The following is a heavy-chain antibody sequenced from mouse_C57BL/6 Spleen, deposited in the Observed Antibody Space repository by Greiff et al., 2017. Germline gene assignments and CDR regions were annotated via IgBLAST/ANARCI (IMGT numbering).Heavy chain of an antibody. J-gene: IGHJ2*01. CDR2: IYPGDGDT. V-gene: IGHV1-82*01. CDR1: GYAFSSSW. D-gene: IGHD2-4*01. Sequence: QVQLQQSGPELVKPGASVKISCKASGYAFSSSWMNWVKQRPGKGLEWIGRIYPGDGDTNYNGKFKGKATLTADKSSSTAYMQLSSLTSEDSAVYVGARSPITLNYFDYWGQGTTLTVAS. CDR3: ARSPITLNYFDY.